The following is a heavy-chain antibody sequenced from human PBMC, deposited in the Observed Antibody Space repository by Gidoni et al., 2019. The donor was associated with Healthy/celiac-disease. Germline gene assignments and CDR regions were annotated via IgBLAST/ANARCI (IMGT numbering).Heavy chain of an antibody. CDR2: IFSNDET. J-gene: IGHJ4*02. CDR3: ARIQKPDTAMVKGDY. CDR1: GSSLSNARMG. Sequence: QVPLTESGPVLVKPPDTLTLTCTVSGSSLSNARMGVSWIRQPPGKALEWLAHIFSNDETSYSTSLKSRLTISKDTSKSQVVLTMNNMDPVDTATYYCARIQKPDTAMVKGDYWGQGTLVTVSS. D-gene: IGHD5-18*01. V-gene: IGHV2-26*01.